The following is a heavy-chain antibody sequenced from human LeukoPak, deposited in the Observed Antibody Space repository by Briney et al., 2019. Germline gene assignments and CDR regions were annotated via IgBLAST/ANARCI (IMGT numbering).Heavy chain of an antibody. V-gene: IGHV4-39*07. Sequence: PSETLSLTYTVSGGSISSSSYYWGWIRQPPGKGLEWIGSIYYSGNTYYNSSLKSRVTISVDKSKNQFSLKLSSVTAADTAVYYCARATYHYDSSGYSDWGQGTLVTVSS. CDR3: ARATYHYDSSGYSD. CDR1: GGSISSSSYY. J-gene: IGHJ4*02. CDR2: IYYSGNT. D-gene: IGHD3-22*01.